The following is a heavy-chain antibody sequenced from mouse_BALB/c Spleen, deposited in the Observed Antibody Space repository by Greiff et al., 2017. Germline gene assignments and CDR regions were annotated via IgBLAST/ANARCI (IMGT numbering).Heavy chain of an antibody. CDR2: INPGSSTI. CDR1: GFDFSRYW. J-gene: IGHJ4*01. V-gene: IGHV4-2*02. D-gene: IGHD2-4*01. Sequence: EVKLVESGGGLVQPGGSLNLSCAASGFDFSRYWMSWARQAPGKGQEWIGEINPGSSTINYTPSLKDKFIISRDNAKNTLYLQMSKVRSEDTALYYCARFDYGAMDYWGQGTSVTVSS. CDR3: ARFDYGAMDY.